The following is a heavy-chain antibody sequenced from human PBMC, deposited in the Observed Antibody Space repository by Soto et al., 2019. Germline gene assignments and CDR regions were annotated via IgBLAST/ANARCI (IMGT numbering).Heavy chain of an antibody. D-gene: IGHD3-10*01. CDR1: GYTFTSYA. V-gene: IGHV1-3*01. CDR2: INAGNGNT. Sequence: GASVKVSCKASGYTFTSYAMHWVRQAPGQRLEWMGWINAGNGNTKYSQKFQGRVTITRDTSASTAYMELSSLRSEDTAVYYCARSLYIQSYSPGLGMDVWGQGTTVTVSS. CDR3: ARSLYIQSYSPGLGMDV. J-gene: IGHJ6*02.